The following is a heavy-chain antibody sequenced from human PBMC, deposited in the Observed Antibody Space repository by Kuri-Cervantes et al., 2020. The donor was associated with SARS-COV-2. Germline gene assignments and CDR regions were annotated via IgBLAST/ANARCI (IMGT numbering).Heavy chain of an antibody. J-gene: IGHJ3*02. Sequence: SETLSLTCAVYGGSFSGYYWSWIRQPPGKGLEWIGEINHSGSTNYNPSLKSRVTISVDTSKNQFSLKLSSVTAADTAVYYRARHEGSAGSAFDIWGQGTMVTVSS. D-gene: IGHD3-10*01. CDR1: GGSFSGYY. V-gene: IGHV4-34*01. CDR2: INHSGST. CDR3: ARHEGSAGSAFDI.